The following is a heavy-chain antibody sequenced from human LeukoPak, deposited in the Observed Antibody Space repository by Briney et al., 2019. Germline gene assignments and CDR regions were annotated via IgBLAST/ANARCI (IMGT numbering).Heavy chain of an antibody. J-gene: IGHJ6*02. CDR3: ARIMDTAWGMGV. D-gene: IGHD3-16*01. Sequence: SETLSLTCTVSGNSISSYYWSWIRQPPGQVLEWIGYIYYSGSTNYNPSLKSRVTISVDTSKNQFSLKLTSVTAADTAVYYCARIMDTAWGMGVWGQGTTVTVSS. CDR1: GNSISSYY. V-gene: IGHV4-59*01. CDR2: IYYSGST.